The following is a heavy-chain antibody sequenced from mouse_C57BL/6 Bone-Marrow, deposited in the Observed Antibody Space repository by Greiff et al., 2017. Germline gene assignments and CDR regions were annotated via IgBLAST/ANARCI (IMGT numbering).Heavy chain of an antibody. CDR3: ARKDYSNHGGFAY. CDR1: GYTFTSYW. V-gene: IGHV1-55*01. J-gene: IGHJ3*01. CDR2: IYPGSGST. D-gene: IGHD2-5*01. Sequence: VQLQQPGAELVKPGASVKMSCKASGYTFTSYWITWVKQRPGQGLEWIGDIYPGSGSTNYNEKFKSKATLTVDTSSSTAYMQLSSLTSEDSAVYYCARKDYSNHGGFAYWGQGTLVTVSA.